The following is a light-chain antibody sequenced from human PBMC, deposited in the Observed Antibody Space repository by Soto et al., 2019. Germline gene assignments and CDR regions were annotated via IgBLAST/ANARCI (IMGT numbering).Light chain of an antibody. J-gene: IGLJ1*01. CDR1: RSNIGSDS. Sequence: QSVLTQAPSASGTPGQRVTISCSGSRSNIGSDSVIWYQQLPGTAPKLLIYSDDQRPSGVPDRFSGSKSGTSASLAISGLQSEDEADYYCATWDDSLNGLVFGAGTKVTVL. CDR2: SDD. CDR3: ATWDDSLNGLV. V-gene: IGLV1-44*01.